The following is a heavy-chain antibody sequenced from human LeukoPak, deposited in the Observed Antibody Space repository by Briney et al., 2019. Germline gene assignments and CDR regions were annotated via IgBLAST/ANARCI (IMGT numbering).Heavy chain of an antibody. J-gene: IGHJ6*02. V-gene: IGHV3-30-3*01. D-gene: IGHD2-8*01. CDR3: ASHCTNGVCYTLPEGGMDV. Sequence: GRSPRLSCAASGFTFSSYAMHWVRQAPGKGLEWVAVISYDGSNKYYADSVKGRFTISRDNSKNTLYLQMNSLRAEDTAVYYCASHCTNGVCYTLPEGGMDVWGQGTTVTVSS. CDR2: ISYDGSNK. CDR1: GFTFSSYA.